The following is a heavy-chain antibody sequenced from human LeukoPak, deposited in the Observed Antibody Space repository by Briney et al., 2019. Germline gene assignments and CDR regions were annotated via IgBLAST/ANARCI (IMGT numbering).Heavy chain of an antibody. D-gene: IGHD6-19*01. Sequence: PGGSLRLSCAASGFTIMNSAMNWVRQAPGKGLEWVSAINGTAINTDYADSVKGRFTISRDSSKNTLYLQMNSLRAEDTAVYFCLPRSLIAVSGNSSMAVGGKGTTASVS. CDR1: GFTIMNSA. CDR3: LPRSLIAVSGNSSMAV. V-gene: IGHV3-23*01. CDR2: INGTAINT. J-gene: IGHJ6*03.